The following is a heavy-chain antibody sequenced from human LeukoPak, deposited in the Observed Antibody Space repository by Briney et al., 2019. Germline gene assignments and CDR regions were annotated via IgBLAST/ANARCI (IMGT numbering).Heavy chain of an antibody. CDR3: ARGRGSYYFDY. J-gene: IGHJ4*02. D-gene: IGHD1-26*01. V-gene: IGHV3-53*01. Sequence: PGGSLRLSCAASGFTVSTNYMSWVRQAPGKGLEWVSVIYSGGSTYYADSVKGRFTISRDSSKNTLYLQMNSLRAEDTAVYYCARGRGSYYFDYWGQGTLVTVSS. CDR2: IYSGGST. CDR1: GFTVSTNY.